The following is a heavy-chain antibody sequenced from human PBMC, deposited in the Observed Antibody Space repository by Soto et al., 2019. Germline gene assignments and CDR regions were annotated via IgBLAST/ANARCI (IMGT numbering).Heavy chain of an antibody. V-gene: IGHV1-8*01. CDR2: MNPNSGNT. CDR3: AIGVFSGNV. J-gene: IGHJ6*04. Sequence: QVQLVQSGAEVKKPGASVKVSCKASGYTFTSYDINWVRQATLQGLEWIVCMNPNSGNTGYAQKFQGRGTMTRNTSISTAYMELSSLRSQDTAVYYVAIGVFSGNVWSKATTVTVSS. CDR1: GYTFTSYD.